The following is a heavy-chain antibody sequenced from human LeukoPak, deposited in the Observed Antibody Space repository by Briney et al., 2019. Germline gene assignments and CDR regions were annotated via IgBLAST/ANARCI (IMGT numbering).Heavy chain of an antibody. CDR2: IYYSGST. Sequence: PSETLSLTCTVSGGSISSYYWSWIRQPPGKGLEWIGYIYYSGSTNYNPSLKSRVTISVDTSKNQFSLKLSSVTAADTAVYYCASHDFWSGYPDYWGQGTLVTVSS. CDR3: ASHDFWSGYPDY. V-gene: IGHV4-59*08. D-gene: IGHD3-3*01. J-gene: IGHJ4*02. CDR1: GGSISSYY.